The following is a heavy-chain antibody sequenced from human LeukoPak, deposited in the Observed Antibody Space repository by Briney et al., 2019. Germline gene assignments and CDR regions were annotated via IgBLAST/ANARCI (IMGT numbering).Heavy chain of an antibody. Sequence: ASVKVSCKSSAYTFTSYYMHWVRQAPGQGIEWMGIINPSGGSTSYAQKFHGRVTMTSDTSTSTVYMELSSLRSEDTAVYYCARLYYYGSGSNYGMDVWGQGTTVTVSS. J-gene: IGHJ6*02. CDR3: ARLYYYGSGSNYGMDV. V-gene: IGHV1-46*03. CDR1: AYTFTSYY. CDR2: INPSGGST. D-gene: IGHD3-10*01.